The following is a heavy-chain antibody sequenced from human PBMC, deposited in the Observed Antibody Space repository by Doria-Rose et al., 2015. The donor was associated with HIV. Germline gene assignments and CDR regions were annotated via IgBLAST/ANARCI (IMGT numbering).Heavy chain of an antibody. J-gene: IGHJ4*02. V-gene: IGHV3-66*01. CDR1: GLTVSSNY. Sequence: VQLQESGGGLVQPGGSLRLSCAASGLTVSSNYMSWVRQAPGKGREGVAVIYSDGRTYYAASVKGRFTVSRDNSKNTPYLQINSLRAEDTAVYYCARDPFQSWAYWGQGTLVTVSS. CDR2: IYSDGRT. CDR3: ARDPFQSWAY. D-gene: IGHD3-16*01.